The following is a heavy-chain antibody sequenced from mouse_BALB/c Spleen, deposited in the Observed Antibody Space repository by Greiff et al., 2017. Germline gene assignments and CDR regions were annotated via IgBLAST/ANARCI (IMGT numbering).Heavy chain of an antibody. Sequence: VQLQQPGAELVKPGASVKMSCKASGYTFTSYWMHWVKQRPGQGLEWIGVIDPSDSYTSYNQKFKGKATLTVDTSSSTAYMQLSSLTSEDSAVYYCTREDSNFYAMDYWGQGTSVTVSS. J-gene: IGHJ4*01. CDR3: TREDSNFYAMDY. CDR2: IDPSDSYT. CDR1: GYTFTSYW. V-gene: IGHV1S127*01. D-gene: IGHD2-5*01.